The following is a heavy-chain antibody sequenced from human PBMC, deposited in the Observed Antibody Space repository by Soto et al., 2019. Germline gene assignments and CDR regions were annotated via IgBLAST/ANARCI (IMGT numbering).Heavy chain of an antibody. J-gene: IGHJ4*02. CDR1: GFTFSASS. CDR2: IRSKANNYAT. CDR3: AIEGAGFGY. V-gene: IGHV3-73*01. D-gene: IGHD1-26*01. Sequence: EFQLVESGGGLVQPGGSVRLSCATSGFTFSASSMHWVRQASGKGLEWLGRIRSKANNYATVYSEFVKGRLIISRDDSQDTMFLQMNNLRTEDTAMYYCAIEGAGFGYWGQGTLVTVSS.